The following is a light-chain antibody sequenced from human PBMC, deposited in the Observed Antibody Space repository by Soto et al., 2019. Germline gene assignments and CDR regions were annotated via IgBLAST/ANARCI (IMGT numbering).Light chain of an antibody. CDR3: QQYNTLPLT. Sequence: ETVMTQSPATLSVSPGERPTLSCRASQSVSRNLAWYQQKPGQAPRLLIYDASTRATGIPARFSGSGYGTEFTLTISSLQSEDVAVYYCQQYNTLPLTVGPGTKVDIK. V-gene: IGKV3-15*01. CDR2: DAS. J-gene: IGKJ3*01. CDR1: QSVSRN.